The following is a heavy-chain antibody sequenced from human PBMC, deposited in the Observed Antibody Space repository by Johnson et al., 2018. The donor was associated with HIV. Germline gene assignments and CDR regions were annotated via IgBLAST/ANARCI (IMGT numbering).Heavy chain of an antibody. CDR3: ARAIAAAGSSLEDDA. J-gene: IGHJ3*01. V-gene: IGHV3-30*14. CDR1: GFTFSSYA. D-gene: IGHD6-13*01. Sequence: QVQLVESGGGLVQTGGSLRLSCAASGFTFSSYAMHWVRQAPGKGLEWVTVISYDGSNKYYADSVKGRFTISRDKSKNTLFLQMNGLRVEDTAVYYCARAIAAAGSSLEDDAWGQGTMVTVSS. CDR2: ISYDGSNK.